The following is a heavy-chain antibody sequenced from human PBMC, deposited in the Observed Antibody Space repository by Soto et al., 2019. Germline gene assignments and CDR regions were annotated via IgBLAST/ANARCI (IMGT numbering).Heavy chain of an antibody. CDR3: ARDFGRRGWYPKDG. CDR1: GFTFSSYA. D-gene: IGHD6-19*01. J-gene: IGHJ4*02. CDR2: ISYDGSNK. Sequence: GGSLRLSCAASGFTFSSYAMHWVRQAPGKGLEWVAVISYDGSNKYYADSVKGRFTISRDNSKNTLYLQMNSLRAEDTAVYYCARDFGRRGWYPKDGWGQGTLVTVSS. V-gene: IGHV3-30-3*01.